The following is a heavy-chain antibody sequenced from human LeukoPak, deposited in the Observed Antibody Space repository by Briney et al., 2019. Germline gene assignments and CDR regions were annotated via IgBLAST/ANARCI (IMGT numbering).Heavy chain of an antibody. Sequence: SETLSLTCTVSGGSISSSSYYWGWIRQPPGKGLEWIGSIYYSGSTYYNPSPKSRVTISVDTSKNQFSLQLSSVTAADTAVYYCARPDSSAWGYAFDIWGQGTMVTVSS. CDR2: IYYSGST. CDR3: ARPDSSAWGYAFDI. J-gene: IGHJ3*02. D-gene: IGHD6-19*01. CDR1: GGSISSSSYY. V-gene: IGHV4-39*01.